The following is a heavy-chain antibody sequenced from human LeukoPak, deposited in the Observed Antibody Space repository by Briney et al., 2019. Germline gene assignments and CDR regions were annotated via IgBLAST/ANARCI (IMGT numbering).Heavy chain of an antibody. CDR1: GGTFSSYA. J-gene: IGHJ1*01. V-gene: IGHV1-46*01. CDR3: ASSDPVGGNPEYFQH. D-gene: IGHD4-23*01. CDR2: INPSGGST. Sequence: ASVKVSCKASGGTFSSYAISWVRQAPGQGLEWMGIINPSGGSTSYAQKFQGRVTMTRDTSTSTVYMELSSLRSEDTAVYYCASSDPVGGNPEYFQHWGQGTLVTVSS.